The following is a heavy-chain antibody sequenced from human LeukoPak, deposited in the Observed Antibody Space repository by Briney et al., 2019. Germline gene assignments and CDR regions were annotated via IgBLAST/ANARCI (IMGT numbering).Heavy chain of an antibody. CDR2: ISSSSSYI. CDR3: ARDLQKDYDILTGYSRGAFDI. D-gene: IGHD3-9*01. J-gene: IGHJ3*02. Sequence: PGGSLRLSCAASGFTFSSYSMNWVRQAPGKGLEWVSSISSSSSYIYYADSVKGRFTISRDNAKNSLYLQMNSLRAEDTAVYYCARDLQKDYDILTGYSRGAFDIWGQGTMVTVSS. CDR1: GFTFSSYS. V-gene: IGHV3-21*01.